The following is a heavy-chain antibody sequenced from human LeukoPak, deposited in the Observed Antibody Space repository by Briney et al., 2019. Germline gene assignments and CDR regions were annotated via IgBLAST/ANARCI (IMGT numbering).Heavy chain of an antibody. CDR2: ISAYNGNT. J-gene: IGHJ4*02. CDR1: GYTFTSYG. V-gene: IGHV1-18*01. CDR3: ARAPEAGYDFWSGYYMDY. D-gene: IGHD3-3*01. Sequence: ASVKVSCKASGYTFTSYGISWVRQAPGQGLEWMGWISAYNGNTNYAQKLQGRVTMTTDTSTSTAYMELRSLRSDDTAVYYCARAPEAGYDFWSGYYMDYWGQGTLVTVSS.